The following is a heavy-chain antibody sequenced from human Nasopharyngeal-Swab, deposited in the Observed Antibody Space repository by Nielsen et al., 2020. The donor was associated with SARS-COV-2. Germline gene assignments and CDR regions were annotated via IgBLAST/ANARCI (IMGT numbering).Heavy chain of an antibody. CDR2: IIPMFHRA. Sequence: SVKVSCKASGGTFSTYGISWVRQAPGQGLEWMGGIIPMFHRANYAQKFQGRVTITADESTSTAYMELSSLRSEDTAVYYCARVDYDILTGPNYYYYMDVWGKGTTVTVSS. CDR3: ARVDYDILTGPNYYYYMDV. CDR1: GGTFSTYG. V-gene: IGHV1-69*13. J-gene: IGHJ6*03. D-gene: IGHD3-9*01.